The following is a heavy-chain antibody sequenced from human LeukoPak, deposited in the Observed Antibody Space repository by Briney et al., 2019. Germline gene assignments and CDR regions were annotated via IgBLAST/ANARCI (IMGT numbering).Heavy chain of an antibody. CDR2: MNPNSGNT. Sequence: ASVKVSCKASGYTFTSYDINWVRQATGQGLEWMGWMNPNSGNTGYAQKFQGRATMTRNTSVSTAYMELSSLRSEDTAVYYCARAASGGYYYDSSGYYPLLDWGRGTLVTVSS. CDR3: ARAASGGYYYDSSGYYPLLD. V-gene: IGHV1-8*01. J-gene: IGHJ4*02. CDR1: GYTFTSYD. D-gene: IGHD3-22*01.